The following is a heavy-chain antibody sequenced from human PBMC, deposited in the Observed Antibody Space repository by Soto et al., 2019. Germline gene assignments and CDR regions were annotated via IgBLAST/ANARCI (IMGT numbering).Heavy chain of an antibody. CDR3: GLVPGRLPLNWFDP. CDR1: GFTFSSYG. J-gene: IGHJ5*02. D-gene: IGHD2-21*02. V-gene: IGHV3-30*03. CDR2: ISYDGSNK. Sequence: PGGSLRLSCAASGFTFSSYGMHWVRQAPGKGLEWVAVISYDGSNKYYADSVKGRFTISRDNSKNTLYLQMNSLRAEDTAVYYCGLVPGRLPLNWFDPWGQGTLVTVSS.